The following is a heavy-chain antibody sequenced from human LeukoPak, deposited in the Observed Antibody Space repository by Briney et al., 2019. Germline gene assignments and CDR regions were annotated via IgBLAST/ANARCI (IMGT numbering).Heavy chain of an antibody. CDR3: ARSITGTRSKFDY. Sequence: SETLSLTCTVSGGSISSYYWSCIRQPPGKGLEWIGYMSNSGSTNYNPSLKSRVTVSVDTSKNQFSLKLSSVTAADTAVYYCARSITGTRSKFDYWGQGTLVTVSS. V-gene: IGHV4-4*08. D-gene: IGHD1/OR15-1a*01. J-gene: IGHJ4*02. CDR1: GGSISSYY. CDR2: MSNSGST.